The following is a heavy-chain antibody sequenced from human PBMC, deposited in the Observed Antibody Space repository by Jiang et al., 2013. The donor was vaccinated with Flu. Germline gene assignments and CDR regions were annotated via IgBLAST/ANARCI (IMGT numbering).Heavy chain of an antibody. CDR3: ATLNGIRDAFDT. Sequence: SGAEVKKSGASVRISCTGSGYTFGDYHLNWVRQAPGQGLEWMGIINPGGGRTMLAQRYHDTSTIYAQNFRGRVHMTSDMSTNTVYMELTSLRSEDTAVYYCATLNGIRDAFDTWGQGTLITVS. CDR2: INPGGGRT. D-gene: IGHD5-18*01. CDR1: GYTFGDYH. J-gene: IGHJ3*02. V-gene: IGHV1-46*01.